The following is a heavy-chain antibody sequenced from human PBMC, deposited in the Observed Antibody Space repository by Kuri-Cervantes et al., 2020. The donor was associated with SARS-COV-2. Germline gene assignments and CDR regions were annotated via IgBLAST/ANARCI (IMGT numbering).Heavy chain of an antibody. CDR1: GYTFTSYG. CDR2: ISAYNGNT. J-gene: IGHJ5*02. CDR3: ARAGWGRDQYGDYAYNWFDP. Sequence: ASVKVSCKASGYTFTSYGISWVRQAPGQGLEWMGWISAYNGNTNYAQKFQGRVTITADESTSTAYMELSSLRSEDTAVYYCARAGWGRDQYGDYAYNWFDPWGQGTLVTVSS. D-gene: IGHD4-17*01. V-gene: IGHV1-18*01.